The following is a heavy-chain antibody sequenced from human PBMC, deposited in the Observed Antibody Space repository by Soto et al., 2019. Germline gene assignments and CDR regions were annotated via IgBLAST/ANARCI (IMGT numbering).Heavy chain of an antibody. J-gene: IGHJ4*02. CDR3: ARRSTNSDYCLGY. CDR1: GYTSTGHY. Sequence: ASGKVASKASGYTSTGHYMHWVRQAPGQGLEWMGWIYPKSGGTKYAQKFQSRVTMTRDTSISPAYMELSRLRSDDTAVYYCARRSTNSDYCLGYWGQGTLVLVSS. CDR2: IYPKSGGT. D-gene: IGHD4-4*01. V-gene: IGHV1-2*02.